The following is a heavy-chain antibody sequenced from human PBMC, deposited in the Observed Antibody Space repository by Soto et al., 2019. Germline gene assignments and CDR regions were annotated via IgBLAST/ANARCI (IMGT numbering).Heavy chain of an antibody. Sequence: SGPPLVNPTQTLTLPCTLSGFSLSTSGVGVGWIRQPPGKALEWLVFIYWDDDKRYSPSLKSRLTITKDTSKNQVVLTMTNMDPVDTATYYCAHRRQYNSAWDAGYFDYWGQGILVTVSS. V-gene: IGHV2-5*02. J-gene: IGHJ4*02. CDR3: AHRRQYNSAWDAGYFDY. CDR2: IYWDDDK. D-gene: IGHD6-19*01. CDR1: GFSLSTSGVG.